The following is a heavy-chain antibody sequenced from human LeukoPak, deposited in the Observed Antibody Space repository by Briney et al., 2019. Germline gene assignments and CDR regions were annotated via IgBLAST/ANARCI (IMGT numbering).Heavy chain of an antibody. D-gene: IGHD6-19*01. Sequence: ASVKVSCKVSGYTLTELSMHWVRQAPGKGLERMGGFDPEDGETIYAQKFQGRVTMTEDTSTDTAYMELSSLRSEDTAVYYCATSKWLVPYYFDYWGQGALVTVSS. CDR2: FDPEDGET. J-gene: IGHJ4*02. V-gene: IGHV1-24*01. CDR3: ATSKWLVPYYFDY. CDR1: GYTLTELS.